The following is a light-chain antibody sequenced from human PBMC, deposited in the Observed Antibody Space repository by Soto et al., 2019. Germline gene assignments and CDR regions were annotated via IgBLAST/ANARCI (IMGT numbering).Light chain of an antibody. J-gene: IGKJ4*01. CDR2: AAS. CDR1: QSISRF. CDR3: QQSYTTPLT. Sequence: DIQMTQSPSSLSASVGDRVTITCRASQSISRFLNWYQQKPGKAPKLLISAASSLQSGVPSRISGSGSGADFTLTINSLQPEDVATYYCQQSYTTPLTFGGGTKVEIK. V-gene: IGKV1-39*01.